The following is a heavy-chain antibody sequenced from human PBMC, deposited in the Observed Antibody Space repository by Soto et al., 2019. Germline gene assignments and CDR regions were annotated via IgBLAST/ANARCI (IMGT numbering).Heavy chain of an antibody. D-gene: IGHD2-21*01. CDR3: ASIAAHVTTHFDL. CDR1: GGSLGSSSYY. CDR2: IYYSGNT. Sequence: SETLSLTCTVSGGSLGSSSYYWGWIRQSPGKGLEWIGNIYYSGNTFYNPSLKSRVTISVDTSKNQLYLHLSAVTAADTAIFCCASIAAHVTTHFDLWGQGTLVTVSS. V-gene: IGHV4-39*01. J-gene: IGHJ4*02.